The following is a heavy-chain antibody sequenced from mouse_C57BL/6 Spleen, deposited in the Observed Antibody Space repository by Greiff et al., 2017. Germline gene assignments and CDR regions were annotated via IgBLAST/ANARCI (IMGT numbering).Heavy chain of an antibody. CDR3: VRDGLRRARNAMDY. CDR1: GFTFNTYA. Sequence: EVKLVESGGGLVQPKGSLKLSCAASGFTFNTYAMHWVRPAPGKGLEWVARIRSKSSNYATYYADSVKNRLAISRDDSQSMLYLQRNNLKTEDTAMYYCVRDGLRRARNAMDYWGQGTSVTVSS. V-gene: IGHV10-3*01. CDR2: IRSKSSNYAT. D-gene: IGHD2-4*01. J-gene: IGHJ4*01.